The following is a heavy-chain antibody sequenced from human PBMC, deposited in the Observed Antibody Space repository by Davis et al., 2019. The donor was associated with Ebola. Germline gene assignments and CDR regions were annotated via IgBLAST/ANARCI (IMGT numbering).Heavy chain of an antibody. V-gene: IGHV4-34*01. D-gene: IGHD3-16*02. CDR2: INHSGST. Sequence: SETLSLTCAVYGGSFSVYYWSWIRQPPGKGLEWIGEINHSGSTNYNPSLKSRVTISVDTSKNQFSLKLSSVTAADTAVYYCARHDYDYVWGSYPPNWFDPWGQGTLVTVSS. J-gene: IGHJ5*02. CDR3: ARHDYDYVWGSYPPNWFDP. CDR1: GGSFSVYY.